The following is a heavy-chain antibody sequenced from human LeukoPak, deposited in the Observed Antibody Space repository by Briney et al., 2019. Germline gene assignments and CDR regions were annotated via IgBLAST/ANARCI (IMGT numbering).Heavy chain of an antibody. D-gene: IGHD6-6*01. Sequence: GGSLRLSCAASGFTFSSYGMHWVRQAPGKGLEWVAFIRYDGSNKYYADSVKGRFTISRDNSKNTLYLQMNSLRAEDTAVYYCAKDLGSSSTHILAFGIRGQGTMVTVSS. CDR3: AKDLGSSSTHILAFGI. V-gene: IGHV3-30*02. J-gene: IGHJ3*02. CDR2: IRYDGSNK. CDR1: GFTFSSYG.